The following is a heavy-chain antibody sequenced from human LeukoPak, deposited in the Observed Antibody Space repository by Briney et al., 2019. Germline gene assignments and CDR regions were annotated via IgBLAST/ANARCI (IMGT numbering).Heavy chain of an antibody. Sequence: PGGSLRLSCAASGFTFSNAWMSWVRQAPGKGLEWVGRIKSKTDGGTTDYAAPVKGRFTISRDDSKNTLYLQMNSLRAEDTAVYYCAKNDGGPNRKFDYWGQGTLVTVSS. CDR2: IKSKTDGGTT. CDR3: AKNDGGPNRKFDY. V-gene: IGHV3-15*01. J-gene: IGHJ4*02. D-gene: IGHD4-23*01. CDR1: GFTFSNAW.